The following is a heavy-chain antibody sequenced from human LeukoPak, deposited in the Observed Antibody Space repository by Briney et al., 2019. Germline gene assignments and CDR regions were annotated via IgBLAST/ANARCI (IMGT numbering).Heavy chain of an antibody. CDR2: IIPIFGTA. CDR3: ARETNQPNWFDP. J-gene: IGHJ5*02. CDR1: GGTFSSYA. Sequence: SVKVSCKASGGTFSSYAISWVRQAPGQGLEWMGGIIPIFGTANHAQKFQGRVTITADKANSTAYMELSSLRSEATAVYYCARETNQPNWFDPWGQGTLVTVSS. D-gene: IGHD1-14*01. V-gene: IGHV1-69*06.